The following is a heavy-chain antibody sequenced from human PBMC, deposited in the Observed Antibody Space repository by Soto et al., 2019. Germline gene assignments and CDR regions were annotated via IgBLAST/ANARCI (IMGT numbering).Heavy chain of an antibody. Sequence: QVQLVESGGGVVQPGTSLRLSCTASGFTFSTYGMHWVRQAPGKGLEWVAVIWYDGSNKYHGDSLKGRFTISRDNSKNTLYLQMNNLRAEDTAVYYCGRDGALEDTALVDSWGQGTLVTVPS. D-gene: IGHD5-18*01. CDR1: GFTFSTYG. CDR2: IWYDGSNK. V-gene: IGHV3-33*01. J-gene: IGHJ4*02. CDR3: GRDGALEDTALVDS.